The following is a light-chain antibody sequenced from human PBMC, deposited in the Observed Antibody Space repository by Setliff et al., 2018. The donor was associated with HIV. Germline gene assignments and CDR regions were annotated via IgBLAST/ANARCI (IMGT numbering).Light chain of an antibody. J-gene: IGLJ2*01. Sequence: NFMLTQPHSVSESPGKTVSISCTRSSGSIAENYVHWYQQRPGSSPTTVIYYNHERPSGVPVRFSGSIGYSANSASLTISGLQTEDEADYYCQSYDTATGSVVFGGGTQLTVL. CDR1: SGSIAENY. CDR2: YNH. V-gene: IGLV6-57*01. CDR3: QSYDTATGSVV.